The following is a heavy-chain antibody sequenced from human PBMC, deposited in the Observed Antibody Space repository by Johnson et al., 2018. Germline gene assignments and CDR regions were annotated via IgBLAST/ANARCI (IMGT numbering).Heavy chain of an antibody. D-gene: IGHD3-3*01. V-gene: IGHV3-43*01. CDR2: MSWDASST. CDR3: AKSTIGGYYFDAFDI. CDR1: AFTFDDYT. Sequence: EVQLVETGGGVVQPGGSLRLSCAASAFTFDDYTMHWVRQAPGKGVEWVSLMSWDASSTYYADSVKGRFTISRDNSKNSLFLKMNSLITEDTAFYYCAKSTIGGYYFDAFDIWGQGTMVTVSS. J-gene: IGHJ3*02.